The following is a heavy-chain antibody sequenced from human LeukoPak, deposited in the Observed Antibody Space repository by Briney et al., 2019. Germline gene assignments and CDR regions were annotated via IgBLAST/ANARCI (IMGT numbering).Heavy chain of an antibody. CDR3: ARGRSTAPLSGYYIDY. Sequence: SETLSLTCTVSGGSISSSSYYWSWIRQPPGKGLEWIGEINHSGSTNYNPSLKSRVTISVDTSKNQFSLKLSSVTAADTAVYYCARGRSTAPLSGYYIDYWGQGTLVTVS. J-gene: IGHJ4*02. D-gene: IGHD3-3*01. CDR1: GGSISSSSYY. CDR2: INHSGST. V-gene: IGHV4-39*07.